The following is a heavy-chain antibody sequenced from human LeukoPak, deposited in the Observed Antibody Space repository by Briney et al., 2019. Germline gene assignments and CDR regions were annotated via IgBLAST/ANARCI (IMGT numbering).Heavy chain of an antibody. Sequence: GGSLRLSCAASGFTFSSYAMHWVRQAPGKGLEWVAVISYDGSNKYYADSVKGRFTISRDNSKNTRYLQMNSLRAEDTAVYYCARDSGSGWEDAFDIWGQGTMVTVSS. CDR2: ISYDGSNK. J-gene: IGHJ3*02. D-gene: IGHD6-19*01. CDR3: ARDSGSGWEDAFDI. CDR1: GFTFSSYA. V-gene: IGHV3-30-3*01.